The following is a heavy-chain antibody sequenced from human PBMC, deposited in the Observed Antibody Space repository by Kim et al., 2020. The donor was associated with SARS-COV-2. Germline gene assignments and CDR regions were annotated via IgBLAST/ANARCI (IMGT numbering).Heavy chain of an antibody. D-gene: IGHD4-17*01. V-gene: IGHV3-48*04. Sequence: GGSLRLSCAASGFTFSSYSMNWVRQAPGKGLEWVSYISSSSSTIYYADSVKGRFTISRDNAKNSLYLQMNSLRAEDTAVYYCARGGEHGAYEFRGDHWYFDLWGRGTLVTVSS. CDR1: GFTFSSYS. J-gene: IGHJ2*01. CDR2: ISSSSSTI. CDR3: ARGGEHGAYEFRGDHWYFDL.